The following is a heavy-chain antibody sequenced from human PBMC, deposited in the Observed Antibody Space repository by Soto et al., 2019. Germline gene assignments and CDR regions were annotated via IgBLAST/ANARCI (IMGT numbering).Heavy chain of an antibody. Sequence: PGGSLRLSCTASGFTFGDYAMSWFRQAPGKGLEWVGFIRSKAYGGTTEYAASVKGRFTISRDDSKSIAYLQMNSLKTEDTAVYYCTRGRTAAAGYYYGMDVWGQGTTVTVSS. CDR2: IRSKAYGGTT. CDR1: GFTFGDYA. CDR3: TRGRTAAAGYYYGMDV. J-gene: IGHJ6*02. V-gene: IGHV3-49*03. D-gene: IGHD6-13*01.